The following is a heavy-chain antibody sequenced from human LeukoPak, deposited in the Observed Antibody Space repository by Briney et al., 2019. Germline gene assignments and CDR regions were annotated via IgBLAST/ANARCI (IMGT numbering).Heavy chain of an antibody. Sequence: PSETLSLTCTVSGGSISSYYWSWVRQPPGKGLEWIGYIYYSGSTNYNPSLKSRVAISVDTSKNQFSLKLSSVTAADTAVYYCARLRRIAAANSYYYYYGMDVWGQGTTVTVSS. V-gene: IGHV4-59*08. D-gene: IGHD6-13*01. J-gene: IGHJ6*02. CDR2: IYYSGST. CDR3: ARLRRIAAANSYYYYYGMDV. CDR1: GGSISSYY.